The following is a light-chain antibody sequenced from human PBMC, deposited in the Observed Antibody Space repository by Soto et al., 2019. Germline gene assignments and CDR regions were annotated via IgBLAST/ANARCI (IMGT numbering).Light chain of an antibody. Sequence: DIQMTQSPSSLSASVGDRVTITCRASQGISNYLAWYQQKPGKVPKVLIYDASALQSGVPSRFSGSGSGTHFTITISSLQTDDVATYYCQKYNSVPFTFGPGPKVDIK. V-gene: IGKV1-27*01. J-gene: IGKJ3*01. CDR2: DAS. CDR3: QKYNSVPFT. CDR1: QGISNY.